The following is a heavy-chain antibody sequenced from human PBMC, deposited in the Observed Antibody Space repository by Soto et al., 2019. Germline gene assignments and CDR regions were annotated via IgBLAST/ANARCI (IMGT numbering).Heavy chain of an antibody. J-gene: IGHJ4*02. Sequence: SDTLSLTCTVSGVSISSSIYYWGWRPQPPGKGLEWIGSLYYRGSTYYNPPLKSRVTISVDTSKNQFSLTLNSVTAADTALYYCARTRTSGTRFDYWGQGTLVTVSS. CDR3: ARTRTSGTRFDY. CDR1: GVSISSSIYY. CDR2: LYYRGST. V-gene: IGHV4-39*07. D-gene: IGHD1-1*01.